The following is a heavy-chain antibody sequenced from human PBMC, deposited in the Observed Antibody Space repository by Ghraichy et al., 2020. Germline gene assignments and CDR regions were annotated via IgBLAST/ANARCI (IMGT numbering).Heavy chain of an antibody. CDR3: ARDQSRNTIVGATQPFDY. CDR2: INHSGST. CDR1: GGSFSGYY. Sequence: SETLSLTCAVYGGSFSGYYWSWIRQPPGKGLEWIGEINHSGSTNYNPSLKSRVTISVDTSKNQFSLKLSSVTAADTAVYYCARDQSRNTIVGATQPFDYWGQGTLVTVSS. J-gene: IGHJ4*02. D-gene: IGHD1-26*01. V-gene: IGHV4-34*01.